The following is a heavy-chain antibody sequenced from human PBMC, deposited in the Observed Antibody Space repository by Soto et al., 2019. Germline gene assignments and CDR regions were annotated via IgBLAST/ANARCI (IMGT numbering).Heavy chain of an antibody. V-gene: IGHV3-30*18. CDR1: GFTFSSYG. D-gene: IGHD2-15*01. CDR3: AKDPLRYCSGGSCYSVYFDY. Sequence: QVQLVESGGGVVQPGRSLRLSCAASGFTFSSYGMHWVRQAPGKGLEWVAVISYDGSNKYYADSVKGRFTISRDNSKNTLYLQMNSLRAEDTAVYYCAKDPLRYCSGGSCYSVYFDYWGQGTLVTVSS. J-gene: IGHJ4*02. CDR2: ISYDGSNK.